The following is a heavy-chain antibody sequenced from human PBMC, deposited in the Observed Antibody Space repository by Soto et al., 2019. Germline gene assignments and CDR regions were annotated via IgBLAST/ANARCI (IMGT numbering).Heavy chain of an antibody. D-gene: IGHD4-17*01. CDR3: ALPDDYGIDAFDI. J-gene: IGHJ3*02. V-gene: IGHV3-7*01. Sequence: EVQLVESGGGLVQPGGSLRLSCAASGFTFSSYWMSWVRQAPGKGLEWVANIKQDGSEKYYVDSVKGRFTISRDNAKNSLYLQMNSLRAEDTAVYYCALPDDYGIDAFDIWGQGTMVTVSS. CDR2: IKQDGSEK. CDR1: GFTFSSYW.